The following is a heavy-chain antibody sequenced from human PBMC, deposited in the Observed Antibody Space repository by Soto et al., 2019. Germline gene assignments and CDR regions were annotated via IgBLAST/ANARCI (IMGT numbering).Heavy chain of an antibody. CDR3: VRQGIGFLHGLVDV. J-gene: IGHJ6*01. D-gene: IGHD3-10*01. Sequence: VQVQQSGPGLVKPSETLSLTCTVSSGPSKSHNWGWIRQPPGRGLEWIGYVYDTWSTSYNPSLKSRVTVSADTSTNRISLTLRFVTAADTAVYYCVRQGIGFLHGLVDVWGQGTRVIVSS. CDR1: SGPSKSHN. CDR2: VYDTWST. V-gene: IGHV4-59*08.